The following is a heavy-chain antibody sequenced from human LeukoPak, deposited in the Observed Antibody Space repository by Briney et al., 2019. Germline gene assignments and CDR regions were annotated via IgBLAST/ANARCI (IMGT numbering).Heavy chain of an antibody. J-gene: IGHJ4*02. CDR1: GHTVTEFS. CDR2: FDPDDAET. V-gene: IGHV1-24*01. Sequence: ASVKVSCKVSGHTVTEFSIHWVRQAPGKGLEWMGGFDPDDAETVFAQKFQGRVTMTRDTSTSTVYMELSSLRSEDTAVYYCARATPPIVVVAAARGEFDYWGQGTLVTVSS. CDR3: ARATPPIVVVAAARGEFDY. D-gene: IGHD2-15*01.